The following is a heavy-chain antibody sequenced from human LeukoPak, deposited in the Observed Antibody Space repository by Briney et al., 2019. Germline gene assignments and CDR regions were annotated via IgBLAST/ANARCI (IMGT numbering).Heavy chain of an antibody. D-gene: IGHD6-13*01. Sequence: GGSLRLSCAASGFTFSSYSMNWVRQAPGKGLEWVSAISGSGGSTYYADSVKGRFTISRDNSKDTLYLQMNSLRAEDTAVYYCAKADSSSWYGGDAFDIWGQGTMVTVSS. J-gene: IGHJ3*02. V-gene: IGHV3-23*01. CDR3: AKADSSSWYGGDAFDI. CDR1: GFTFSSYS. CDR2: ISGSGGST.